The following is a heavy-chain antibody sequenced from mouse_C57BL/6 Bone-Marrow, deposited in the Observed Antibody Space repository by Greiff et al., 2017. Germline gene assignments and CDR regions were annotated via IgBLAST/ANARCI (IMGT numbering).Heavy chain of an antibody. CDR2: ISDGVSYT. CDR3: DRDLYYSNYGFAY. CDR1: GFTFSSYA. V-gene: IGHV5-4*01. D-gene: IGHD2-5*01. J-gene: IGHJ3*01. Sequence: DVMLVESGGGLVKPGGSLKLSCAASGFTFSSYAMSWVRQTPEKRLEWVATISDGVSYTYYPDNVKGRFTISRDNAKNNLYLQMSHLKSEDTAMYYGDRDLYYSNYGFAYWGQGTLATVSA.